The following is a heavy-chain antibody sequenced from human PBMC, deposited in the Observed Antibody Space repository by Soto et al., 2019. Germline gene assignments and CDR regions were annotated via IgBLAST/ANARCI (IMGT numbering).Heavy chain of an antibody. Sequence: QVQLVESGGGVVQPGRSLRLSCAASGFTFSSYGMHWVRQAPGKGLEWVAVISYDGSNKYYADSVKGRFTISRDNSKNTLYLQMNSLRAEDTAVYYCAKNGRGIAAAGPPPWAYYYYYMDVWGKGTTVTVSS. D-gene: IGHD6-13*01. V-gene: IGHV3-30*18. CDR2: ISYDGSNK. CDR3: AKNGRGIAAAGPPPWAYYYYYMDV. J-gene: IGHJ6*03. CDR1: GFTFSSYG.